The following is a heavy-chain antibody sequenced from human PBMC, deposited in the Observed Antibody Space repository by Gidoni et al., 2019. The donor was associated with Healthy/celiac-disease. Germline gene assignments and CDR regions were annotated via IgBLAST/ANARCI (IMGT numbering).Heavy chain of an antibody. CDR1: GFPFSSYA. V-gene: IGHV3-23*01. Sequence: EVQLLESGGGLVQPGGSLRLSCSASGFPFSSYAMSWVRQAPGKGLEWVSAISGSGGSTYYADSVKGRFTISRDNSKNTLYLQMNSLRAEDTAVYYCATLTYYDFWSGNDYWGQGTLVTVSS. J-gene: IGHJ4*02. CDR2: ISGSGGST. D-gene: IGHD3-3*01. CDR3: ATLTYYDFWSGNDY.